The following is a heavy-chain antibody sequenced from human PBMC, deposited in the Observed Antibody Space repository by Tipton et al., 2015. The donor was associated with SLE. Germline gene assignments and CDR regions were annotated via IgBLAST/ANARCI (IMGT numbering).Heavy chain of an antibody. J-gene: IGHJ6*02. CDR2: IYPTGSS. CDR3: ARGNLEGHYYGMDV. CDR1: GDSISTFY. V-gene: IGHV4-4*07. D-gene: IGHD1-1*01. Sequence: TLSLTCAVSGDSISTFYWTWIRQPAGKGLEWIGLIYPTGSSNYNPSLNSRVTLSLDTSKNRVSLRLTSVTAADTAVYYCARGNLEGHYYGMDVWGQGTTVTVSS.